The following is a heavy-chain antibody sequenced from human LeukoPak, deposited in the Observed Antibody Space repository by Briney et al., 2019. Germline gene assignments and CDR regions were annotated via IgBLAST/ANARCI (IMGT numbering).Heavy chain of an antibody. J-gene: IGHJ6*03. CDR3: ARSRRGYYMDV. CDR1: GYTFNNYD. V-gene: IGHV1-8*02. Sequence: GASVKVSCKASGYTFNNYDINWVRQAAGQGLERMGRLDPYSSDTAYGQNFQGRVTMTRNTSINTAYLELKSLRSEDTAVYYCARSRRGYYMDVWGRGITVTVSS. CDR2: LDPYSSDT.